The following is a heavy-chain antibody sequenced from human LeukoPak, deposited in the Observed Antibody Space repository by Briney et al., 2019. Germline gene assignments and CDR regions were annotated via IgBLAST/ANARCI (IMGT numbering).Heavy chain of an antibody. CDR1: GFTFSSYS. Sequence: GGSLRLSCAASGFTFSSYSMNWVRQAPGKGLEWVSSISSSSSYIYYADSVKGRFTISRDNAKNSLYLQMNSLRAEDTAVYYCARDRAAAGPRWLVQGGNWFDPWGQGTLVTVSS. CDR2: ISSSSSYI. J-gene: IGHJ5*02. V-gene: IGHV3-21*01. D-gene: IGHD6-13*01. CDR3: ARDRAAAGPRWLVQGGNWFDP.